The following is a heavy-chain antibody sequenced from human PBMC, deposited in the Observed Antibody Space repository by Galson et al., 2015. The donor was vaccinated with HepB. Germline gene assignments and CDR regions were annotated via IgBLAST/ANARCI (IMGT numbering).Heavy chain of an antibody. J-gene: IGHJ5*02. D-gene: IGHD2-2*03. V-gene: IGHV1-8*01. CDR3: ARALDIVVVPAARQRFDP. CDR2: MNPNSGNT. Sequence: SVKVSCKASGYTFTSYDINWVRQATGQGLEWMGWMNPNSGNTGYAQKFQGRVTMTRNTSISTAYMELSSLRSEDTAVYYCARALDIVVVPAARQRFDPWGQGTLVTVSS. CDR1: GYTFTSYD.